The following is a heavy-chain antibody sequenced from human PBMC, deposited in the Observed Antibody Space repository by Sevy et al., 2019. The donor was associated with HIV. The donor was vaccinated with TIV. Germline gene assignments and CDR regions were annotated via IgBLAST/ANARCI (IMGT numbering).Heavy chain of an antibody. CDR3: GTCYQLRPEALGAFDI. V-gene: IGHV3-23*01. J-gene: IGHJ3*02. Sequence: GGSLRLSCAASGLTFSSHVMTWVRQAPGKGLEWVSAITDSGGYATYADSVKGRFTISRDNSKNTLFLQMNSLRAEDTAVYYCGTCYQLRPEALGAFDIWGQGTMVTVSS. D-gene: IGHD2-2*01. CDR1: GLTFSSHV. CDR2: ITDSGGYA.